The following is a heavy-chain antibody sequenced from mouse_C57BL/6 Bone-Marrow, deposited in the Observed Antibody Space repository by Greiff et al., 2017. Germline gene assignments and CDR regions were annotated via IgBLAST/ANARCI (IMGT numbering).Heavy chain of an antibody. CDR3: ASVYYERFAY. J-gene: IGHJ3*01. V-gene: IGHV5-16*01. D-gene: IGHD2-4*01. CDR2: IKYDGSST. Sequence: EVKLMESEGGLVQPGSSMKLSCTASGFTFSDYYMAWVRQVPEKGLEWVANIKYDGSSTYYLDSLKSRFIISRDNAKNILYLQMSSLKSEDTATYYCASVYYERFAYWGQGTLVTVSA. CDR1: GFTFSDYY.